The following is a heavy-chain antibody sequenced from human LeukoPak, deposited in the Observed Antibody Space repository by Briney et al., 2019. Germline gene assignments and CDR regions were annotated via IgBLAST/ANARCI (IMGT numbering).Heavy chain of an antibody. CDR1: GFTFSSYW. V-gene: IGHV3-74*01. CDR2: INSDGSST. J-gene: IGHJ5*02. CDR3: ARPTFYCSSTSCPKGRWFDP. D-gene: IGHD2-2*01. Sequence: GGSLRLSCAASGFTFSSYWMYWVRQAPGKGLVWVSRINSDGSSTIYADSVKGRFTISRDNAKNTLYLQMNSLRAEDTAVYYCARPTFYCSSTSCPKGRWFDPWGQGTLVTVSS.